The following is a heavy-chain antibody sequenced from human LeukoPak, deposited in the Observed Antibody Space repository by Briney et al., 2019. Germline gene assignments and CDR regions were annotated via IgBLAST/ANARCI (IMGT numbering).Heavy chain of an antibody. V-gene: IGHV1-69*05. CDR2: IIPIFGTA. Sequence: SVKVSCKASGGTFSSCAISWVRQAPGQGLEWMGGIIPIFGTANYAQKFQGRVTITTDESTSTAYMELSSLRSEDTAVYYCARGYYGSGSPWGAFDIWGQGTMVTVSS. CDR3: ARGYYGSGSPWGAFDI. D-gene: IGHD3-10*01. J-gene: IGHJ3*02. CDR1: GGTFSSCA.